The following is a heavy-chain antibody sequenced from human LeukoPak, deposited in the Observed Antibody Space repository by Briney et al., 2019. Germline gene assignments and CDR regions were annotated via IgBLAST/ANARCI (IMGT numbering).Heavy chain of an antibody. CDR1: GYTFTNYL. V-gene: IGHV1-3*04. J-gene: IGHJ4*02. CDR2: INTGSGER. Sequence: GASVKVSFKASGYTFTNYLIHWVRQAPGQGLEGMGWINTGSGERKYLQKFQDRVTITRNTSASTAFMELSSLRSEDTALYYCARDNYYFDYWGQGTLVTVSS. CDR3: ARDNYYFDY.